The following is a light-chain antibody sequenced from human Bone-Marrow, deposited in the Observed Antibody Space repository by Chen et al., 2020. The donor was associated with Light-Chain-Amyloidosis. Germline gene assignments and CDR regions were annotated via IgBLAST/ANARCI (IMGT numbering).Light chain of an antibody. V-gene: IGLV2-14*01. J-gene: IGLJ1*01. CDR2: AVS. CDR3: SSFTSSSSYV. CDR1: SGDVWTYNY. Sequence: QSALTHPASVSGSPGQSITISCTGTSGDVWTYNYVSWYQQHPGKAPKVMIYAVSNRPSGVSNRFSGSKSGNTASLTISWLQAEDEADYYCSSFTSSSSYVFGPGTKVTVL.